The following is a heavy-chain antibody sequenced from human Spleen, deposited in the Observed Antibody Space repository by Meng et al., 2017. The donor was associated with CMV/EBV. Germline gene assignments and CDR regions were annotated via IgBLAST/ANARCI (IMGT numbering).Heavy chain of an antibody. CDR3: ARSRWDIVVVPAAYDY. V-gene: IGHV3-7*01. CDR2: IKQDGSEK. J-gene: IGHJ4*02. CDR1: GFTFSSYW. Sequence: GESLKISCAASGFTFSSYWMSWVRQAPGKGLEWVANIKQDGSEKYYVDSVKGRFTISRDNAKNSLYLQMNSLRAEDTAAYYCARSRWDIVVVPAAYDYWGQGTLVTVSS. D-gene: IGHD2-2*01.